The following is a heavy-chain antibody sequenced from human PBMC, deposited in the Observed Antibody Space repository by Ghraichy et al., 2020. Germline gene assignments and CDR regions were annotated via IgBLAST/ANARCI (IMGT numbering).Heavy chain of an antibody. CDR2: IFYSGST. J-gene: IGHJ4*02. V-gene: IGHV4-59*08. CDR3: ARVAYAGNPRFDF. CDR1: GDSINGYS. Sequence: SQTLSLTCTVSGDSINGYSWTWIRQPPGKGLECLGYIFYSGSTNYNPSLKSRVTISVDTSKNQFSLRLSSVTAADTAVYFCARVAYAGNPRFDFWGQGTLVTVS. D-gene: IGHD6-13*01.